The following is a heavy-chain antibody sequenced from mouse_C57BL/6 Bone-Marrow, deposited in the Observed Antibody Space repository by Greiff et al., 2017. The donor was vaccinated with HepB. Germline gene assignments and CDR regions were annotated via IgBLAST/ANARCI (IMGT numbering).Heavy chain of an antibody. CDR1: GYTFTSYW. J-gene: IGHJ1*03. CDR3: ARRDLSHCGDWYFDV. CDR2: IHPNSGST. V-gene: IGHV1-64*01. Sequence: QVQLQQPGAELVKPGASVKLSCKASGYTFTSYWMTWVKQRPGQGLEWIGMIHPNSGSTNYNEKFKSKATLTVDKSSSTAYMQLSSLASEDSAVYYGARRDLSHCGDWYFDVWGTGTTVTVSS. D-gene: IGHD6-1*01.